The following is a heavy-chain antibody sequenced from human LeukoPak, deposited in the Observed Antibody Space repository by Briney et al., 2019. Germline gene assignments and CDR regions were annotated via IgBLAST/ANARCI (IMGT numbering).Heavy chain of an antibody. Sequence: PSQTLSLTCTVSGDSVSNVSYYWAWIRQPPGKGLEWIANVYYTGSTCYSPSLKSRVAMSVYVSKNQFSLTLSSVTAADMGVYFCASLIRAGTFYYYMDVWGRGTTVTVSS. V-gene: IGHV4-39*01. CDR1: GDSVSNVSYY. CDR2: VYYTGST. CDR3: ASLIRAGTFYYYMDV. D-gene: IGHD2-21*01. J-gene: IGHJ6*03.